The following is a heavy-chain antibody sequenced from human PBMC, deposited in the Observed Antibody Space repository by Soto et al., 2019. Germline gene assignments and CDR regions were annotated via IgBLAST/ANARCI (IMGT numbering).Heavy chain of an antibody. D-gene: IGHD3-22*01. Sequence: QVQLVQSGAEVKKPGASVKVSYKASGYTFTSYAMHWVRQAPGQRLEWMGWINAGNGNTKYSQKFQGRVTITRDTSASTAYMELSSLRSEDTAVYYCARVQTPLIFDYWGQGTLVTVSS. J-gene: IGHJ4*02. CDR3: ARVQTPLIFDY. V-gene: IGHV1-3*01. CDR2: INAGNGNT. CDR1: GYTFTSYA.